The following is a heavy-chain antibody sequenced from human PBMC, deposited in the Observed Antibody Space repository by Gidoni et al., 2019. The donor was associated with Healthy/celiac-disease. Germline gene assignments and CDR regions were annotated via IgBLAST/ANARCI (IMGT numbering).Heavy chain of an antibody. CDR2: IYSSGST. CDR3: ARSPLWYYDSSGSFKTTGVDWFDP. V-gene: IGHV4-39*01. Sequence: QLQLQESGPGLVKPSETLSLTCTVSGGSISSSSYYWGWIRQPPGKGLEWIGSIYSSGSTYYNPSLKSRVTISVDTSKNQFSLKLSSVTAADTAVYYCARSPLWYYDSSGSFKTTGVDWFDPWGQGTLVTVSS. J-gene: IGHJ5*02. D-gene: IGHD3-22*01. CDR1: GGSISSSSYY.